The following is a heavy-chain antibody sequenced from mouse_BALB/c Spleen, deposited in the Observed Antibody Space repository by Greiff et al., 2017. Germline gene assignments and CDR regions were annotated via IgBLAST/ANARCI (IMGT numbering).Heavy chain of an antibody. Sequence: QVQLQQSGAELARPGASVKLSCKASGYTFTSYWMQWVKQRPGQGLEWIGAIYPGDGDTRYTQKFKGKATLTADKSSSTAYMQLSSLASEDSAVYYCARSAGSLYYFDYWGQGTTLTVSS. J-gene: IGHJ2*01. V-gene: IGHV1-87*01. CDR2: IYPGDGDT. CDR3: ARSAGSLYYFDY. CDR1: GYTFTSYW. D-gene: IGHD1-2*01.